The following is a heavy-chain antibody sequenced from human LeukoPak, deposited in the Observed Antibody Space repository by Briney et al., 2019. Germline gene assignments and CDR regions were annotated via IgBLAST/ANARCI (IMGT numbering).Heavy chain of an antibody. Sequence: GGSLRLSCAASGFTFSSYWMHWVRQAPGKGLVWVSRINRDGSRTSYADSVKGRFTISRDNAKNTMYLQMNSLRAEDTAVYYCARDRGYYYGSGGNYWGQGTLVTVSS. CDR3: ARDRGYYYGSGGNY. J-gene: IGHJ4*02. V-gene: IGHV3-74*01. D-gene: IGHD3-10*01. CDR1: GFTFSSYW. CDR2: INRDGSRT.